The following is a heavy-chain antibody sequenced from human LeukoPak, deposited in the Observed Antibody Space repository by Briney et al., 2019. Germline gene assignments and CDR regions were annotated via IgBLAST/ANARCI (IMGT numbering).Heavy chain of an antibody. J-gene: IGHJ4*02. CDR2: IYYSGST. V-gene: IGHV4-61*01. CDR1: GASVSSGSYY. D-gene: IGHD1-26*01. CDR3: ARGSYYDY. Sequence: SETLSLTCTVSGASVSSGSYYWSWIRDTPGKGLEWIGYIYYSGSTNYNPSLKSRVTISVDTAKHQFSLKLSAVTAADTAVYYCARGSYYDYWGQGTLVTVSS.